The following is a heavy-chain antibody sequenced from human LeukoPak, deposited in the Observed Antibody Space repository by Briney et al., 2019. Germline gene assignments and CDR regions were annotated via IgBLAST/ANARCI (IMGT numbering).Heavy chain of an antibody. CDR2: ISSSSSYI. CDR3: AELGITMIGGV. CDR1: GFTFSSYS. D-gene: IGHD3-10*02. V-gene: IGHV3-21*01. J-gene: IGHJ6*04. Sequence: GGSLRLSCAASGFTFSSYSMSWVRQAAGKGLEWVSSISSSSSYIYYADSLKGRFTISRDNAKNSLYLQMNSLRAEDTAVYYCAELGITMIGGVWGKGTTVTISS.